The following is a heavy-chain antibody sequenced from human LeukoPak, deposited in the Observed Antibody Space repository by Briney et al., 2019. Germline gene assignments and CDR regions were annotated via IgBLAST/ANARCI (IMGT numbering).Heavy chain of an antibody. V-gene: IGHV3-48*01. Sequence: GGSLSPSCEASGFTFISISRNWVRQAPGKGLEWISYIHVSSNIIFYADSVKGRFTISRDNAKNSLYLQMNSLRAEDTAVYYCARDCSTTPMVGYNWFDPWGQGTPVTVSS. CDR1: GFTFISIS. CDR2: IHVSSNII. D-gene: IGHD2/OR15-2a*01. CDR3: ARDCSTTPMVGYNWFDP. J-gene: IGHJ5*02.